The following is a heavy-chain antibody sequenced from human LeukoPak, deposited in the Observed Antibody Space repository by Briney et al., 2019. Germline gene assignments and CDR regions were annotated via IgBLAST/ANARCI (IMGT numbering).Heavy chain of an antibody. Sequence: GGSLRLSCAASVFTFSSYAMHWVRQAPGKGLEWVAVISYDGSNKYYADSVKGRFTISRDNSKNTLYLQMNSLRAEDTAVYYCARDRGSYYYYYGMDVWGQGTTVTVSS. CDR1: VFTFSSYA. CDR2: ISYDGSNK. D-gene: IGHD1-26*01. V-gene: IGHV3-30-3*01. CDR3: ARDRGSYYYYYGMDV. J-gene: IGHJ6*02.